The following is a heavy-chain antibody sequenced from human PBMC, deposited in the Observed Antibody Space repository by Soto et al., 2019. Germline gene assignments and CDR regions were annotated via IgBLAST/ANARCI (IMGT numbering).Heavy chain of an antibody. CDR3: ARDHAYYDFWSWGDAFDI. D-gene: IGHD3-3*01. CDR2: MNPNSGNT. V-gene: IGHV1-8*01. CDR1: GYTFTSYD. J-gene: IGHJ3*02. Sequence: QVQLVQSGAEVKKPGASVKVSCKASGYTFTSYDINWVRQATGQGLEWMGWMNPNSGNTGYAQKFQGRVTMTRNTSISTAYMELSSLRSEDTAVYYCARDHAYYDFWSWGDAFDIWGQGTMVTVSS.